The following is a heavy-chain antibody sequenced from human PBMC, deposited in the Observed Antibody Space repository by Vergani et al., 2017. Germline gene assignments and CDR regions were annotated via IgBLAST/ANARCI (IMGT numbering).Heavy chain of an antibody. CDR3: TRGLPRTLTTETYYFDD. CDR1: GYSFTTYD. CDR2: INPNSGNT. Sequence: QVQLVQSGAEVKKPGASVKLSCKASGYSFTTYDINWVRQAIGHGREWVGWINPNSGNTGYTRSFEGRVTLTRDTAISTAYMELSGLYSDDTAVYYCTRGLPRTLTTETYYFDDWGQGTLVSVSP. V-gene: IGHV1-8*03. D-gene: IGHD1-14*01. J-gene: IGHJ4*02.